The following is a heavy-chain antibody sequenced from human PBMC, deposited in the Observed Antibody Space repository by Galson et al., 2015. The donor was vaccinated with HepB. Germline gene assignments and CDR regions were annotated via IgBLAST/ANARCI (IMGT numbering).Heavy chain of an antibody. D-gene: IGHD6-25*01. J-gene: IGHJ4*02. CDR2: ITPIFGTA. V-gene: IGHV1-69*13. CDR3: ARGGIAAATNPVDY. Sequence: SVKVSCKASGGTFSTHAMSWVRQAPGQGLEWMGGITPIFGTAKYAQKFQGRVTITADESTSTVYMEVRSLRSEDTAVYYCARGGIAAATNPVDYWGQGTLVTVSS. CDR1: GGTFSTHA.